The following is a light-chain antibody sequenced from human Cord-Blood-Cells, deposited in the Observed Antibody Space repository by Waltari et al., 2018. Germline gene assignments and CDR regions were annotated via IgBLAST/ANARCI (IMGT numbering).Light chain of an antibody. CDR3: NSRDSSGNHYV. Sequence: SPELTQDPAVSVALGQTVRITCQGDSLRSYYASWYQQKPGQAPVLVIYGKNNRPSGIPDLFSGSRSGNTASLTITGAQAEDEADYYCNSRDSSGNHYVFGTGTKVTVL. CDR1: SLRSYY. CDR2: GKN. V-gene: IGLV3-19*01. J-gene: IGLJ1*01.